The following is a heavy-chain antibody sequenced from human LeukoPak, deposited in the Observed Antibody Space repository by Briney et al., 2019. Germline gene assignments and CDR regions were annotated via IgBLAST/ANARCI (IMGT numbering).Heavy chain of an antibody. CDR3: ARDAGSGTDWYYYYMDV. CDR1: GFTFSSYS. V-gene: IGHV3-48*01. Sequence: SGGSLRLSCAASGFTFSSYSMNWVRQAPGKGLEWVSYISSSSSTIYYADSVKGRFTISRDNAKNSLYLQMNSLRAEDTAVYYCARDAGSGTDWYYYYMDVWGKGTTVTVSS. D-gene: IGHD3-9*01. J-gene: IGHJ6*03. CDR2: ISSSSSTI.